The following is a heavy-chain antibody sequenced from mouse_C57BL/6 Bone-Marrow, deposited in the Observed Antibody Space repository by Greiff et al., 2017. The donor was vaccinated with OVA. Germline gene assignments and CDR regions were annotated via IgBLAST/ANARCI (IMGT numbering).Heavy chain of an antibody. CDR2: IGPNSGGT. Sequence: QVQLQQPGAELVKPGASVKLSCKASGYTFTSYWMHWVKQRPGRGLEWIGRIGPNSGGTKYNEKFKSKATLTVDKPSSTAYMQLSSLTSEDSAVYYCAKDYYGSSLYYFDYWGQGTTLTVSS. CDR3: AKDYYGSSLYYFDY. CDR1: GYTFTSYW. V-gene: IGHV1-72*01. D-gene: IGHD1-1*01. J-gene: IGHJ2*01.